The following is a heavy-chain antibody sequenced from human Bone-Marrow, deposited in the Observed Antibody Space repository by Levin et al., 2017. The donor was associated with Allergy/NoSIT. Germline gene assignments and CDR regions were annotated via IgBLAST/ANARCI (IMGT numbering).Heavy chain of an antibody. Sequence: GSLRLSCAVYGGSFSGYYWSWIRQPPGKGLEWIGEINHSGSTNYNPSLKSRVTISVDTSKNQFSLKLSSVTAADTAVYYCLWGDDYWGQGTLVTVSS. CDR1: GGSFSGYY. J-gene: IGHJ4*02. D-gene: IGHD3-10*01. CDR3: LWGDDY. V-gene: IGHV4-34*01. CDR2: INHSGST.